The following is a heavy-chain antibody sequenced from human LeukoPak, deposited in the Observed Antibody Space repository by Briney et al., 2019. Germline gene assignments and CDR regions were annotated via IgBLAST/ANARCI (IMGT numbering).Heavy chain of an antibody. Sequence: GASVKVSCKASGYTFTGYYMHWVRQAPGQGLEWMGWINPNSGGTNYAQKFQGRVTMTRDTSISTAYMELSRLRSDDTAVYYCARVTYYYGSGSMGYWGQGTLVTVSS. CDR2: INPNSGGT. CDR1: GYTFTGYY. CDR3: ARVTYYYGSGSMGY. V-gene: IGHV1-2*02. J-gene: IGHJ4*02. D-gene: IGHD3-10*01.